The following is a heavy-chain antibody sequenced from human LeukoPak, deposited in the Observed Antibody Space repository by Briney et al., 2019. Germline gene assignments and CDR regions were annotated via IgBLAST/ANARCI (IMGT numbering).Heavy chain of an antibody. CDR1: GFTFSSYS. D-gene: IGHD2/OR15-2a*01. CDR2: ISSSSSYV. Sequence: GGSLRLSCAASGFTFSSYSMNWVRQAPGKGLEWVSSISSSSSYVYYAGSVKGRFTISRDNAKNSLYLQMNSLRAEDTAVYYCARGNSYYYYYMDVWGKGTTVTVSS. J-gene: IGHJ6*03. V-gene: IGHV3-21*01. CDR3: ARGNSYYYYYMDV.